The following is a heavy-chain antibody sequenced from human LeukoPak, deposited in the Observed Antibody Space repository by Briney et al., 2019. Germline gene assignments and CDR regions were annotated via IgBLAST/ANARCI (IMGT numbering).Heavy chain of an antibody. D-gene: IGHD6-13*01. Sequence: GGSLRLSCAASGFTFSSYNMNWVRQAPGKGLEWISYITNNSGTTYYSDSVKGRFAISRDNAKNSLFLQMNSLRGEDTAVYYCARDHYSRNDYWGQGTLVTVSS. CDR1: GFTFSSYN. CDR2: ITNNSGTT. J-gene: IGHJ4*02. CDR3: ARDHYSRNDY. V-gene: IGHV3-48*01.